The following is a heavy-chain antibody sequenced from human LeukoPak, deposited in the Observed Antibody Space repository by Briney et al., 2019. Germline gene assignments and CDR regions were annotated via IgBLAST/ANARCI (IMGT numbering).Heavy chain of an antibody. CDR3: AKDGPGVSHRMFDY. CDR1: GFTFSSYA. J-gene: IGHJ4*02. V-gene: IGHV3-23*01. CDR2: ISSSGGGT. Sequence: GGSLRLSCVASGFTFSSYAMSWVRQAPGKGLEWVSVISSSGGGTYYADSVKGRFTISRDDSKNTLYLQMNSLRAEDTAVYYCAKDGPGVSHRMFDYWGQGTLVTVSS. D-gene: IGHD3-10*01.